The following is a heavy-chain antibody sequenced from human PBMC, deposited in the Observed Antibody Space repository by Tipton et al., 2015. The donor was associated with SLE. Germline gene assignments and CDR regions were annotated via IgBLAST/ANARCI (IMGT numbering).Heavy chain of an antibody. V-gene: IGHV4-39*07. CDR1: GGSISSSSYY. CDR2: IYYGGST. CDR3: ARHWARYCSGGSCYLNWFDP. Sequence: TLSLTCTVSGGSISSSSYYWGWIRQPPGKGLDWIGSIYYGGSTYYNPSLKSRVTISVDTSKNQFSLKLSSVTAADTAVYYCARHWARYCSGGSCYLNWFDPWGPGTLVTVSS. D-gene: IGHD2-15*01. J-gene: IGHJ5*02.